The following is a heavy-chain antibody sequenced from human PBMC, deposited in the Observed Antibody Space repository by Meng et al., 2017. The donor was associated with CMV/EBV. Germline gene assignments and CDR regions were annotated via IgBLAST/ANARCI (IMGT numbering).Heavy chain of an antibody. CDR3: ARGYYDFWSSYSVYTLDY. CDR1: GYTFTSYG. J-gene: IGHJ4*02. Sequence: ASVKVSCKASGYTFTSYGISWLRQAPGQGLEWMGWISAYNGNTNYAQKLQGRVTLTTDTSTSTAYMELRSLRSDDTAVYYCARGYYDFWSSYSVYTLDYWGQGTLVTVSS. V-gene: IGHV1-18*01. CDR2: ISAYNGNT. D-gene: IGHD3-3*01.